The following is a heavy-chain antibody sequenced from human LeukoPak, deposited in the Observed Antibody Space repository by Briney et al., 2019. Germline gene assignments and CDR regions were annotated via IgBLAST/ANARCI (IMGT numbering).Heavy chain of an antibody. J-gene: IGHJ5*02. Sequence: SETLSLTCAVYGGSFSGYYWSWIRQPPGKGLEWIGEINHSGSTNYNPSLKSRVTISVDTSKNQFSLKLSSATAADTAVYYCARGYYYDSSGYYYFYWFDPWGQGTLVTVSS. CDR3: ARGYYYDSSGYYYFYWFDP. CDR1: GGSFSGYY. CDR2: INHSGST. V-gene: IGHV4-34*01. D-gene: IGHD3-22*01.